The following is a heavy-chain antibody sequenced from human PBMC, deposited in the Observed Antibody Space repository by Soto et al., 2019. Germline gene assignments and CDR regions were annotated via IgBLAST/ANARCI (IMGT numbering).Heavy chain of an antibody. V-gene: IGHV3-23*01. CDR2: ISGSGGST. J-gene: IGHJ5*02. CDR1: GFTFSSYA. D-gene: IGHD2-15*01. CDR3: AKESIGRYCSGGSCYSARAYNWFDP. Sequence: GGSLRLSCAASGFTFSSYAMSWVRQAPGKGLEWVSAISGSGGSTYYADSVKGRFTISRDNSKNTLYLQMNSLRAEDTAVYYCAKESIGRYCSGGSCYSARAYNWFDPWGQGTLVTVSS.